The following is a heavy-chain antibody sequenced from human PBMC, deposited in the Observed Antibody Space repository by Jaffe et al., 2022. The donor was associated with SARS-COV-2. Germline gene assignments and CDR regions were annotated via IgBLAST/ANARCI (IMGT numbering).Heavy chain of an antibody. Sequence: QLQLQESGPGLVKASETLSLRCTLSGDSISSSHYYWGWIRQPPGKGLEWIGSIYYSGSTYYNPSLESRVTISVDTSKNQFSLNLNSVTAADTAVYYCAGHGALTGSLWGQGTLVTVSS. CDR2: IYYSGST. CDR1: GDSISSSHYY. J-gene: IGHJ4*02. D-gene: IGHD3-9*01. V-gene: IGHV4-39*01. CDR3: AGHGALTGSL.